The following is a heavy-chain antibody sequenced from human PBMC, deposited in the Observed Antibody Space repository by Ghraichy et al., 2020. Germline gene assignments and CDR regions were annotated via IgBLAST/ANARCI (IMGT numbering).Heavy chain of an antibody. V-gene: IGHV2-26*01. CDR2: IFSNDEK. D-gene: IGHD6-13*01. CDR3: ARISAAAGIGGFDY. Sequence: SGPTLVKPTETLTLTCTVSGFSLSNARIGVSWIRQPPGKALEWLAHIFSNDEKSYSTSLKSRLTISKDTSKSQVVLTMTNMDPVDTATYYCARISAAAGIGGFDYWGQGTLVTVSS. J-gene: IGHJ4*02. CDR1: GFSLSNARIG.